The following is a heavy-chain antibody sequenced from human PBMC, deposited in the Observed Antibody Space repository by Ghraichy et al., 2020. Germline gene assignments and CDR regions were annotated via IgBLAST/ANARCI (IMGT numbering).Heavy chain of an antibody. D-gene: IGHD4-23*01. V-gene: IGHV4-39*07. CDR1: GGSISSSSYY. Sequence: SETLSLTCTVSGGSISSSSYYWGWIRQPPGKGLEWIGSIYYSGSTYYNPSLKSRVTISVDTSKNQFSLKLSSVTAADTAVYYCATEHDYGGSYGMDVWGQGTTVTVSS. CDR2: IYYSGST. CDR3: ATEHDYGGSYGMDV. J-gene: IGHJ6*02.